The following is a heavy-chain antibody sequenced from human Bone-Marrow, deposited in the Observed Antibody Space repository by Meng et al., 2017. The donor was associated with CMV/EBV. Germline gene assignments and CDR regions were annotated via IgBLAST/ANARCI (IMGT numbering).Heavy chain of an antibody. V-gene: IGHV1-2*02. Sequence: ASVKVSCKASGYTFTAHFFHWVRQVPGQGLEWMGWIHPHTGGTNYAQQFQGRVTLTRDTSINTGYMELTRLTSDDTAVYFCARDNNWGPDYWGQGTLATVSS. CDR2: IHPHTGGT. J-gene: IGHJ4*02. CDR1: GYTFTAHF. D-gene: IGHD7-27*01. CDR3: ARDNNWGPDY.